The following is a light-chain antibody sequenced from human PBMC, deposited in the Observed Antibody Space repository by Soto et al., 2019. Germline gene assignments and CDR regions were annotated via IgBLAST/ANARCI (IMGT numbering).Light chain of an antibody. CDR3: HQYGSLYT. J-gene: IGKJ2*01. CDR1: QSVSSSY. CDR2: GAS. Sequence: EIVLTQSPGTLSLSPGERATLSCRASQSVSSSYLAWYQQKPGQAPRLLIYGASSRATGIPDRFSGSGSGTDFTLTISRLEPEDGAVYYCHQYGSLYTFGQGTKLEIK. V-gene: IGKV3-20*01.